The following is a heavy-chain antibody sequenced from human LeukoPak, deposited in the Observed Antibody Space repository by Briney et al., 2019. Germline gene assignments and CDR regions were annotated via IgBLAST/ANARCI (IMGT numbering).Heavy chain of an antibody. J-gene: IGHJ4*02. CDR3: AKGERGYCRSTSCMTIDY. D-gene: IGHD2-2*01. Sequence: GGSLRLSCAASGFTFSSYAMSWVRQAPGKGLEWVSAISGSGGSTYYADSVKGRFTISRDNSKNTLYLQMNSLRAEDTAVYYCAKGERGYCRSTSCMTIDYWGQGTLVTVSS. CDR2: ISGSGGST. CDR1: GFTFSSYA. V-gene: IGHV3-23*01.